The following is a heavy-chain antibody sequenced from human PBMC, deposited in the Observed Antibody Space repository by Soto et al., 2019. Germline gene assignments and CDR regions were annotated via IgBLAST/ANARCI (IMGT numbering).Heavy chain of an antibody. CDR3: ALGEFMSPLDY. Sequence: GGSLRLSCAASGFTFSDYYMSWIRQSPGKGLERVSSISSSGSYIYYADSVKGRFTISRDNTKNSLYLQMNSLRAEDTAVYYCALGEFMSPLDYWGQGTLVTVSS. CDR1: GFTFSDYY. J-gene: IGHJ4*02. CDR2: ISSSGSYI. V-gene: IGHV3-11*04. D-gene: IGHD3-16*01.